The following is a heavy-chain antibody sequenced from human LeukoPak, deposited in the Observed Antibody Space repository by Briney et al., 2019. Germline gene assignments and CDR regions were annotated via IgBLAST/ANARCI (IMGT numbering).Heavy chain of an antibody. CDR2: IYTSGST. CDR3: ARVPLAAAGTGGYYFDY. D-gene: IGHD6-13*01. V-gene: IGHV4-61*02. Sequence: KPSETLSLTCTVSGGSISSGSYYWSWNRQPAGKGLEWIGRIYTSGSTNYNPSLKSRVTISVDTSKNQFSLKLSSVTAADTAVYYCARVPLAAAGTGGYYFDYWGQGTLVTVSS. CDR1: GGSISSGSYY. J-gene: IGHJ4*02.